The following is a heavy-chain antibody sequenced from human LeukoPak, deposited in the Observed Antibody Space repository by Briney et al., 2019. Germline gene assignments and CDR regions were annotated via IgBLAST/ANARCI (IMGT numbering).Heavy chain of an antibody. CDR1: GFTFDDYG. Sequence: GGSLRLSCAASGFTFDDYGMYWVRQAPGKGLEWVSGISWNSGSIGYADSVKGRFTISRDNAKNSLYLQMNSLRAEDTALYYCAKDRYYDSSSFYFDYWGQGTLVTVSS. CDR2: ISWNSGSI. V-gene: IGHV3-9*01. D-gene: IGHD3-22*01. J-gene: IGHJ4*02. CDR3: AKDRYYDSSSFYFDY.